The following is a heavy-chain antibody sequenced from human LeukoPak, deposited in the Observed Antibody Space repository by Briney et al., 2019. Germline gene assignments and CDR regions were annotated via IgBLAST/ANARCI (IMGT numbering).Heavy chain of an antibody. D-gene: IGHD2/OR15-2a*01. J-gene: IGHJ5*02. CDR3: ATYLSRAFHP. V-gene: IGHV3-7*01. CDR2: INQERSKT. Sequence: PGGSLRLSCAAAGFTFRSYWMSFGRQAAGEGVEWVGHINQERSKTDHADSVKGRFTISTDNSKNSLCLQMSSLRAEDTAVYYCATYLSRAFHPWGKGILVSVSS. CDR1: GFTFRSYW.